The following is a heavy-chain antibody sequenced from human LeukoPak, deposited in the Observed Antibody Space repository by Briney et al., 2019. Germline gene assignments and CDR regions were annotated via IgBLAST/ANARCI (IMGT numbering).Heavy chain of an antibody. V-gene: IGHV4-34*01. Sequence: SETLSLTRAVYGGSFSGYYWSWIRQPPGKGLEWIGEINHSGSTNYNPSLKSRVTISVDTSKNQFSLKLSSVTAADTAVYYCARGGYYDFWSGYPQTYYFDYWGQGTLVTVSS. J-gene: IGHJ4*02. CDR3: ARGGYYDFWSGYPQTYYFDY. CDR1: GGSFSGYY. D-gene: IGHD3-3*01. CDR2: INHSGST.